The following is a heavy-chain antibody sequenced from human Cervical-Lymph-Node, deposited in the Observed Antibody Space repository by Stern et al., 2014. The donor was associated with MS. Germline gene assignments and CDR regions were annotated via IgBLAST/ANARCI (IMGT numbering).Heavy chain of an antibody. D-gene: IGHD2-2*01. Sequence: QLQLQESGPGLVRPSETLSLTCTVSGDSGRSRSYYWSWIRQAPGKGLEWIGFIYYGGNTNYNPSLRVRITISIDMSKKQFSLSLSSVTAADTAVYYCARDGYSSTEYYIDIWGQGTLVTVSS. J-gene: IGHJ4*02. V-gene: IGHV4-61*01. CDR2: IYYGGNT. CDR1: GDSGRSRSYY. CDR3: ARDGYSSTEYYIDI.